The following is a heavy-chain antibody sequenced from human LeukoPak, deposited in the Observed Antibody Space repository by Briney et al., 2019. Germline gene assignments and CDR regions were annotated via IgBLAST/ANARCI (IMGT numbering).Heavy chain of an antibody. CDR1: GFTFSSYS. CDR2: ISSSGSYI. Sequence: GGSLRLSCAASGFTFSSYSMNWVRQAPGKGLEWVSSISSSGSYIYYADSVKGRFTISRDNAKNSLYLQMNSLRAEDTAVYYCARVLGGAFDIWGPGTMVTVSS. J-gene: IGHJ3*02. V-gene: IGHV3-21*01. D-gene: IGHD2-15*01. CDR3: ARVLGGAFDI.